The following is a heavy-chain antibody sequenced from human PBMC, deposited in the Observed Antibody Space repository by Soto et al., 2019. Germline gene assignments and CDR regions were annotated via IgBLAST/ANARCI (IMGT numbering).Heavy chain of an antibody. D-gene: IGHD6-13*01. J-gene: IGHJ6*02. Sequence: SVKVSCKASGYTFTSYYMHWVRQAPVQGLEWMGIINPSGGSTSYAQKFQGRVTMTRDTSTSTVYMELSSLRSEDTAVYYCASELAAAGTEYYYYYGMDVWGQGTTVTSP. CDR1: GYTFTSYY. CDR3: ASELAAAGTEYYYYYGMDV. V-gene: IGHV1-46*01. CDR2: INPSGGST.